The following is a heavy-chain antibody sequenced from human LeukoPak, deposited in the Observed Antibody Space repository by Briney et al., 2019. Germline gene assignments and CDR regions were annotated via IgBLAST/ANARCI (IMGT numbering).Heavy chain of an antibody. J-gene: IGHJ6*03. V-gene: IGHV4-34*01. CDR2: INHSGST. CDR1: GGSFSGYY. Sequence: SETLSPTCAVYGGSFSGYYWSWIRQPPGKGLEWIGEINHSGSTNYNPSLKSRVTLSVDTSKNQFSLKLSSVTAADTAVYYCARGIAAAGPHYYYYYYMDVWGKGTTVTVSS. D-gene: IGHD6-13*01. CDR3: ARGIAAAGPHYYYYYYMDV.